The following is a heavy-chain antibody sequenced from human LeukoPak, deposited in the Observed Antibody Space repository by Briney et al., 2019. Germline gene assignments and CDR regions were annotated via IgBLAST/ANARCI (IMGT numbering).Heavy chain of an antibody. CDR3: ARDPSYYDFWSGFRDAFDI. D-gene: IGHD3-3*01. CDR2: IFYSGST. CDR1: SGSISTSNYY. Sequence: SETLSLTCTVSSGSISTSNYYWGWVRQPPGKALEWIGNIFYSGSTYYSPSLKSRVTISLDTSRNQFSLKLNSVTPEDTAVYYCARDPSYYDFWSGFRDAFDIWGQGTMVTVSS. J-gene: IGHJ3*02. V-gene: IGHV4-39*07.